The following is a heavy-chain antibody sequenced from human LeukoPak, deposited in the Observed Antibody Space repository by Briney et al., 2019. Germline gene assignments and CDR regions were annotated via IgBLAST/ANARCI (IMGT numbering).Heavy chain of an antibody. CDR3: ARARSRVLDY. CDR2: INPNGGGT. J-gene: IGHJ4*02. CDR1: GFTFTGYY. Sequence: ASVKVSCKASGFTFTGYYMHWLRQAPGQGLEWMGWINPNGGGTDYAQKFQGRVTITRDTTISMTYMELKWLRSDDTAVYYCARARSRVLDYWGQGTQVTVSS. D-gene: IGHD2-8*02. V-gene: IGHV1-2*02.